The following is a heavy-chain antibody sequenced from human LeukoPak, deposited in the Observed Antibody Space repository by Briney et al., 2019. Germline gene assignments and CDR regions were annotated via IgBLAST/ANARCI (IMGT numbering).Heavy chain of an antibody. CDR1: GGSFSGFY. D-gene: IGHD1-1*01. J-gene: IGHJ4*02. V-gene: IGHV4-34*01. Sequence: SETLSLTCAVYGGSFSGFYWSWIRQPPGKGLEWIGDINHSGGTNYIPSLKSRVTMSVDTSKNQFSLKLSSVTAADTAVYYCARDRGTWKDGWFDYWGQGTLVTVSS. CDR3: ARDRGTWKDGWFDY. CDR2: INHSGGT.